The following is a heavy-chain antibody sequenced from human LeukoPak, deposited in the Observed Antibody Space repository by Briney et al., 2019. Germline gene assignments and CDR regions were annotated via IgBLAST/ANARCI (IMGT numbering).Heavy chain of an antibody. CDR2: IPSSGVNT. CDR1: GFTFSSYA. D-gene: IGHD3-22*01. CDR3: AKGLYYDSRGYWFDY. Sequence: QSGGSLRLSCAASGFTFSSYAMSWVRQAPGKGLEWVSSIPSSGVNTYHADSVQGRFIISRDNSKKTLYLQMNSLRVEDTAVYYCAKGLYYDSRGYWFDYWGQGTLVAVSS. J-gene: IGHJ4*02. V-gene: IGHV3-23*01.